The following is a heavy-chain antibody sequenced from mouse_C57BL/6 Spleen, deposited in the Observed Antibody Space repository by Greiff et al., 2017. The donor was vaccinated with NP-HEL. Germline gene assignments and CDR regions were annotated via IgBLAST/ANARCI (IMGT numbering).Heavy chain of an antibody. CDR3: TTYDYGETWFAY. J-gene: IGHJ3*01. D-gene: IGHD2-4*01. Sequence: EVQLQQSGAELVRPGASVKLSCTASGFNIKDYYMHWVKQRPEQGLEWIGRIDPEDGDTEYAPKFQGKATMTADTSSNTAYLQLSSLTSEDTAVYYCTTYDYGETWFAYWGQGTLVTVSA. CDR1: GFNIKDYY. V-gene: IGHV14-1*01. CDR2: IDPEDGDT.